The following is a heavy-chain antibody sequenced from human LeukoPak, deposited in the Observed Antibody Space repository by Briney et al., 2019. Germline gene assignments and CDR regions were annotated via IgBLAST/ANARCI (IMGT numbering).Heavy chain of an antibody. CDR2: IYYSGST. CDR1: GDSISSSSYY. V-gene: IGHV4-61*01. Sequence: SETLSLTCIVSGDSISSSSYYWGWIRQPPGKGLEWIGYIYYSGSTNYNPSLKSRVTISVDTSKNQFSLKLSSVTAADTAVYYCARDRCSGGSCYGNWFDPWGQGTLVTVSS. CDR3: ARDRCSGGSCYGNWFDP. J-gene: IGHJ5*02. D-gene: IGHD2-15*01.